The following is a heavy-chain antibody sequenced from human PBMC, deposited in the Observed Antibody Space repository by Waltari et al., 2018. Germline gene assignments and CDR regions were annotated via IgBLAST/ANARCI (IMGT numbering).Heavy chain of an antibody. D-gene: IGHD4-4*01. Sequence: HVQVQESAPKVVKTLETLALNCTVSGGTTNKPYWIRIRRPAGKGLEWIGRIFSSTGSTNYNSALKGRVAMSADTSKNQISLKLSSVTAADTAVYYCARGRGLQGFNFYYDMDVWGKGTTVTVSS. CDR1: GGTTNKPY. V-gene: IGHV4-4*07. J-gene: IGHJ6*04. CDR3: ARGRGLQGFNFYYDMDV. CDR2: IFSSTGST.